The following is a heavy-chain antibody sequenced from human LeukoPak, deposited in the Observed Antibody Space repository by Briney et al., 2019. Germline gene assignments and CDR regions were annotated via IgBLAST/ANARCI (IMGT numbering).Heavy chain of an antibody. V-gene: IGHV3-48*04. CDR3: ARGRRIAARLFDY. Sequence: GGSLRLSCAVAGITLSNYGMSWVRQAPGKGLEWVSYISSGGSTIYYADSVKGRLTISRDNAKNSLYLQMNSLRAEDTAVYYCARGRRIAARLFDYWGQGTLVTVSS. D-gene: IGHD6-6*01. CDR2: ISSGGSTI. J-gene: IGHJ4*02. CDR1: GITLSNYG.